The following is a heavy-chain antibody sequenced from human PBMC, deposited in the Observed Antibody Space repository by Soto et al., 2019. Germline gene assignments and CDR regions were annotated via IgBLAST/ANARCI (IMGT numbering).Heavy chain of an antibody. CDR3: ARAYYDFWSGSQDAFDI. Sequence: SQTLSLTCAISGDSVSSNSAAWNLIRQSPSRCLEWLGRTYYRSKWYNDYAVSVKSRITINPDTSKNQFSLQLNSVTPEDTAVYYCARAYYDFWSGSQDAFDIWGQGTMVTVSS. CDR1: GDSVSSNSAA. J-gene: IGHJ3*02. V-gene: IGHV6-1*01. D-gene: IGHD3-3*01. CDR2: TYYRSKWYN.